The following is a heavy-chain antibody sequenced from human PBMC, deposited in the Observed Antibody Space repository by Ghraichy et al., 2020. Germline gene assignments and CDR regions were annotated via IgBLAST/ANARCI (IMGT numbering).Heavy chain of an antibody. V-gene: IGHV3-23*01. Sequence: GGSLRLSCAASGFTFSSYTMTWVRQAPGKGLEWVSAISGSGDSTYYADSVKGRFTISRDNSKNTLYLQMNSLRADDTAVYYCARAAYDPLAAYYNVPDYWGQGTLVTVSS. CDR3: ARAAYDPLAAYYNVPDY. D-gene: IGHD3-9*01. J-gene: IGHJ4*02. CDR2: ISGSGDST. CDR1: GFTFSSYT.